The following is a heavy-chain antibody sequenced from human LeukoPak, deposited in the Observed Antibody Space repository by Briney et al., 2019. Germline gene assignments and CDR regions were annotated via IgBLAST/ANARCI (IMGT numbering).Heavy chain of an antibody. D-gene: IGHD1-1*01. Sequence: GGSLRLSCAASGFTFSSYAMSWVRQAPGKGLEWVSAISGSGGSTYYADSVKGRFTISRDNSKNTLYLQMNSLRAEDTALYYCAKALTNWQFGYWSQGTLVSVSS. CDR3: AKALTNWQFGY. CDR2: ISGSGGST. CDR1: GFTFSSYA. J-gene: IGHJ4*02. V-gene: IGHV3-23*01.